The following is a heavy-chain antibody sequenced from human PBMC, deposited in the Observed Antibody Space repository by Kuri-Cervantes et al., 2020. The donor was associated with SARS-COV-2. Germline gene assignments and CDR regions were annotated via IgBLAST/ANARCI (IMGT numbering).Heavy chain of an antibody. V-gene: IGHV3-11*04. CDR1: GGSISSSSYY. CDR3: AIGDSSSPHDAFDI. D-gene: IGHD6-6*01. Sequence: GGSLRLSCTVSGGSISSSSYYWGWIRQPPGKGLEWVSYISSSGSTIYYADSVKGRFTISRDNAKNSLYLQMNSLRAEDTAVYYCAIGDSSSPHDAFDIWGQGTMVTVSS. CDR2: ISSSGSTI. J-gene: IGHJ3*02.